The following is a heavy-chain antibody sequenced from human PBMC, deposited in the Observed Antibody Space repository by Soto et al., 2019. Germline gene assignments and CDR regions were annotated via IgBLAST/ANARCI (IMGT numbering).Heavy chain of an antibody. CDR3: SKKLPGNMYVGPDY. J-gene: IGHJ4*02. D-gene: IGHD3-10*01. CDR2: IASDGSNR. CDR1: GFAFNTYG. Sequence: QVQLVESGGGVVQPGRSLRLSCVASGFAFNTYGMHWVRQAPGKGLEWVAVIASDGSNRYYANSVKGRFTISRDNSKNSLFLEMDSLRPEDTSVYYCSKKLPGNMYVGPDYRGQGTLVTVSS. V-gene: IGHV3-30*18.